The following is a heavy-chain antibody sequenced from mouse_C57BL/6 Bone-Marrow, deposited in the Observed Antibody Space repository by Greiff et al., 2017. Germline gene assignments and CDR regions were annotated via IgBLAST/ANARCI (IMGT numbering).Heavy chain of an antibody. Sequence: VQLQQPGAELVKPGASVKLSCKASGYTFTSYWMHWVKQRPGQGLEWIGMIHPNSGSTNYNEKFKSKATLTVDKSSSTAYMQLSSLTSEDSAVYYCARDYGSEGWYFDVWGTGTTVTVSS. CDR1: GYTFTSYW. CDR3: ARDYGSEGWYFDV. D-gene: IGHD1-1*01. CDR2: IHPNSGST. J-gene: IGHJ1*03. V-gene: IGHV1-64*01.